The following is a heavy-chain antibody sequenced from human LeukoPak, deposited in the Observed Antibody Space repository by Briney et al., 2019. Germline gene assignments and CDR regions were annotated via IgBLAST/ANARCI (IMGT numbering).Heavy chain of an antibody. D-gene: IGHD5-12*01. CDR3: ARVSGYDWDSFYDY. CDR2: INHSGST. V-gene: IGHV4-34*01. CDR1: GGSFSGYY. J-gene: IGHJ4*02. Sequence: SETLSLTCAVCGGSFSGYYWSWIRQPPGKGLEWIGEINHSGSTNYNPSLKSRVTISVDTSKNQFSLKLSSVTAADTAVYYCARVSGYDWDSFYDYWGQGTLVTVAS.